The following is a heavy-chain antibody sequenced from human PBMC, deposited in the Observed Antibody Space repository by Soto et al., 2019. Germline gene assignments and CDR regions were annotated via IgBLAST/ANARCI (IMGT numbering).Heavy chain of an antibody. CDR2: IIPMYDSA. J-gene: IGHJ4*02. Sequence: QMRLVQSGAELKKPGSSVNVSCAASGGTFKTYTINWVRQAPGQGLEWIGQIIPMYDSANYAQRFQGRVTISADKSTNIAYMELSGLRSEDTALYYCATWRTYSGSYCFDYWGQGTLVSVSS. CDR1: GGTFKTYT. D-gene: IGHD1-26*01. V-gene: IGHV1-69*06. CDR3: ATWRTYSGSYCFDY.